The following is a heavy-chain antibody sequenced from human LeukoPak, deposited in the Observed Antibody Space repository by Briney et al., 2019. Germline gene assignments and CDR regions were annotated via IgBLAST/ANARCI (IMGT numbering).Heavy chain of an antibody. V-gene: IGHV3-23*01. CDR2: ISGSGGST. J-gene: IGHJ3*02. CDR1: GFTFSSYA. Sequence: GGSLRLSCAASGFTFSSYAMSWVRQAPGKGLEWVSAISGSGGSTYYADSVKGRFTISRDNSKNTLYLQMNSLRAEDTAVYYCAKDQEVVAATGGAFDIWGQGTMVTVSS. D-gene: IGHD2-15*01. CDR3: AKDQEVVAATGGAFDI.